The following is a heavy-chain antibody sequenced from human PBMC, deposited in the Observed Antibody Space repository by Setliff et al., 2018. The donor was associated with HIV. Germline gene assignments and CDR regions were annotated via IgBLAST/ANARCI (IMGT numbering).Heavy chain of an antibody. D-gene: IGHD1-1*01. V-gene: IGHV2-5*02. CDR3: THGNNFRSVYFAS. CDR1: GFSLATDGVA. CDR2: IYWDGDK. Sequence: SGPTLVNPTQTLTLTCDFSGFSLATDGVAVGWIRQPPGKGPEWLALIYWDGDKRYNPSLKDRLTITQDTSNNHVVLMMSNMDPADTATYYFTHGNNFRSVYFASWGQGTMVTVSS. J-gene: IGHJ4*02.